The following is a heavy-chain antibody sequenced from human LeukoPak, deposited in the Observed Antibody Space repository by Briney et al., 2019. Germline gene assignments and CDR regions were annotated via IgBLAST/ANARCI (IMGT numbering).Heavy chain of an antibody. CDR2: ISGSGGST. D-gene: IGHD5-24*01. Sequence: PGGSLRLSCAASGFTFSSYAMSWVRQAPGKGLEWVSAISGSGGSTYYADSVKGRFTISRDNSKNTLYLQMNSLRAEDTAVYYCAKGGGGWLQLMSLDYWGQGTLVTVPS. CDR1: GFTFSSYA. CDR3: AKGGGGWLQLMSLDY. V-gene: IGHV3-23*01. J-gene: IGHJ4*02.